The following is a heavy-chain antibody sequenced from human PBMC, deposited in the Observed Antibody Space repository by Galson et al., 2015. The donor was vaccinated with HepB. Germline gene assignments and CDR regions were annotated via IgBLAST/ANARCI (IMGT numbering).Heavy chain of an antibody. CDR3: VRLGDLSGYSSR. Sequence: SLRLSCAASGFTLSSSAIHWVRQASGKGPEWIGRIRSKASNYAAFYVPSLKGRFTISRDDSKNMAYLHMRSLKTDDTAVYYCVRLGDLSGYSSRWGQGTLVTVSS. CDR2: IRSKASNYAA. V-gene: IGHV3-73*01. D-gene: IGHD6-19*01. J-gene: IGHJ4*02. CDR1: GFTLSSSA.